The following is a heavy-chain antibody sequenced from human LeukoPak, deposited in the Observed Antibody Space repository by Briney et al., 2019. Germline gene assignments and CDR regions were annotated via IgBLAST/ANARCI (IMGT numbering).Heavy chain of an antibody. V-gene: IGHV1-18*01. CDR1: GYTFTSYG. CDR2: ISAYNGNT. CDR3: ARVWYNWNDENWFDP. Sequence: ASVKVSCKASGYTFTSYGISWVRQAPGQGLEWMGWISAYNGNTNYAQKLQGRVTMTTDTSTSTAYMELRSLRSDDTAAYYCARVWYNWNDENWFDPWGQGTLVTVSS. D-gene: IGHD1-1*01. J-gene: IGHJ5*02.